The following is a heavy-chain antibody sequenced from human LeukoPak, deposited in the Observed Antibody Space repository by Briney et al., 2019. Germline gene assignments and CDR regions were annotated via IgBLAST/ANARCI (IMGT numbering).Heavy chain of an antibody. J-gene: IGHJ2*01. Sequence: SETLSLTCAVYGGSFSGYYWSWIRQPPGKGLEWIGEINHSGSTNYNPSLKSRVTISMDTSKNQFSLKLSSVTAADTAVYYCATRRQRGYFDLWGRGTLVTVSS. CDR2: INHSGST. D-gene: IGHD5-18*01. CDR1: GGSFSGYY. V-gene: IGHV4-34*01. CDR3: ATRRQRGYFDL.